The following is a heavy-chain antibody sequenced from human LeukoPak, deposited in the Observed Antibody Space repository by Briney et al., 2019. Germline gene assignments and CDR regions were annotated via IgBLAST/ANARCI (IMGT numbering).Heavy chain of an antibody. J-gene: IGHJ6*03. V-gene: IGHV4-59*01. CDR1: GGSISSYY. CDR2: IYYSGST. D-gene: IGHD6-19*01. CDR3: ARACWSSGYYYYYYMDV. Sequence: SETLSLTCTVSGGSISSYYWSWIRQPPGKGLEWLGYIYYSGSTNYNPSLKSRVTISVDTSKNQFSLKLSSVTAADTAVYYCARACWSSGYYYYYYMDVWGKGTTVTISS.